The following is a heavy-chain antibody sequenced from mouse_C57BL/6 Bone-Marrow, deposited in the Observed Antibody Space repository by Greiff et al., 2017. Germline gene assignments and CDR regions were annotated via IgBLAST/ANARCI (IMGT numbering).Heavy chain of an antibody. CDR1: GFTFSSYG. CDR3: ARHEGLRRFAY. J-gene: IGHJ3*01. Sequence: VQGVESGGDLVKPGGSLKLSCAASGFTFSSYGMSWVRQTPDKRLEWVATISSGGSYTYYPDSVKGRFTISRDNAKNTLYLQMSSLKSEDTAMYYCARHEGLRRFAYWGQGTLVTVSA. D-gene: IGHD2-4*01. CDR2: ISSGGSYT. V-gene: IGHV5-6*01.